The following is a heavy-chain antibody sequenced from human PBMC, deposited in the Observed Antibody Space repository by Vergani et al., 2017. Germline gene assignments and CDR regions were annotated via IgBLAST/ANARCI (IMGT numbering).Heavy chain of an antibody. CDR2: IYDSRNN. CDR3: ARHLRQLARNDVFDI. Sequence: QVQLQESGPGLVKPSETLSLTCTVSGGSISSYYWSWMRQPPAKGLEWIGSIYDSRNNNYSPSLQSRVSISVDTSKNQFFLNLTSVTAADTAVYYCARHLRQLARNDVFDIWGHGTLVTVSS. D-gene: IGHD6-6*01. V-gene: IGHV4-39*01. J-gene: IGHJ3*02. CDR1: GGSISSYY.